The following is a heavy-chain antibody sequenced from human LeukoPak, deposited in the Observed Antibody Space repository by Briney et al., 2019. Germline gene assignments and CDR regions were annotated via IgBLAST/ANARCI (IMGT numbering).Heavy chain of an antibody. CDR2: IKQDGSEK. V-gene: IGHV3-7*01. Sequence: GGSLRLSCAASGFTFSSYWMSWVRQVPGKGLEWVANIKQDGSEKYYVDSVKGRFTISRDNAKNSLYLQMNSLRAEDTAVYYCASHPRGVIIGGVDYWGQGTLVTVSS. J-gene: IGHJ4*02. CDR3: ASHPRGVIIGGVDY. CDR1: GFTFSSYW. D-gene: IGHD3-10*01.